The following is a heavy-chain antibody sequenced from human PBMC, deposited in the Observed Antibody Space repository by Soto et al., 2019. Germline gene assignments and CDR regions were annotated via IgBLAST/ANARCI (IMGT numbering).Heavy chain of an antibody. J-gene: IGHJ4*02. V-gene: IGHV4-34*01. CDR2: INHSGNT. Sequence: SETLSLTCGVYGGSFSGYYWTWIRQPPGKGLEWIGEINHSGNTNFNPSLKSRVTISVDTSKNQFSLKLTSVTAADTAIYYCVRRHGLTIDAYYWGQGTLVTVSS. D-gene: IGHD3-10*01. CDR3: VRRHGLTIDAYY. CDR1: GGSFSGYY.